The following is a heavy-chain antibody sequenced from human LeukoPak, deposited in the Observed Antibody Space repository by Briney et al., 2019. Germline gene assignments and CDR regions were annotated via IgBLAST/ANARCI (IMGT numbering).Heavy chain of an antibody. V-gene: IGHV1-69*05. CDR1: GGTFSSYA. D-gene: IGHD3-10*01. CDR2: IIPIFGTA. CDR3: TGSGSYHGGFDY. Sequence: ASVKVSCKASGGTFSSYAISWVRQAPGQGLEWMGGIIPIFGTANYAQKFQGRVTTTTDESTSTAYMELSSLRSEDTAVYYCTGSGSYHGGFDYWGQGTLVTVSS. J-gene: IGHJ4*02.